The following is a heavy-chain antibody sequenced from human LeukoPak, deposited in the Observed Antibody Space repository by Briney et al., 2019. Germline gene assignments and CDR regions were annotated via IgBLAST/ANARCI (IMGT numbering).Heavy chain of an antibody. J-gene: IGHJ4*02. CDR2: IRYDGSNK. V-gene: IGHV3-30*02. CDR1: GFTFSSYG. D-gene: IGHD3-16*01. CDR3: ARDGGVPVDY. Sequence: PGGSLRLSCAASGFTFSSYGMHWVRQAPGKGLEWVAFIRYDGSNKYYADSVKGRFTISRDNSKNTLYLQMNSLRAEDTAVYYCARDGGVPVDYWGQGTLVTVSS.